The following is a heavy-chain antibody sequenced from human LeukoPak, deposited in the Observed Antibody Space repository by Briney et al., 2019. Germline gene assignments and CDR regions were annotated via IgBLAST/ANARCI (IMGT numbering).Heavy chain of an antibody. Sequence: SETLSLTCAIYGGSFSGYYWSWIRQPPGKGLEWIGEINHRGSTNYNPSLKSRVTISVDTSRNSFSLELSSVTAADTAVYYCARVGYCGGDCYPFDYWGQGTLTTISS. CDR1: GGSFSGYY. V-gene: IGHV4-34*01. J-gene: IGHJ4*02. CDR2: INHRGST. CDR3: ARVGYCGGDCYPFDY. D-gene: IGHD2-21*02.